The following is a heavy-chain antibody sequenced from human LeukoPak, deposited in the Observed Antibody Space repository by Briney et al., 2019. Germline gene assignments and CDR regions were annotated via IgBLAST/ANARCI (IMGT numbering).Heavy chain of an antibody. Sequence: PSETLSLTCAVYGGSFSGYYWSWIRQPPGKGLEWIGEINHSGSTNYNPSLKSRVSISADTSKNQFSLKLSSVTAADTAVYYCARLRRPRRIFGVVGEYYFDYWGQGTLVTVSS. J-gene: IGHJ4*02. V-gene: IGHV4-34*01. D-gene: IGHD3-3*01. CDR3: ARLRRPRRIFGVVGEYYFDY. CDR1: GGSFSGYY. CDR2: INHSGST.